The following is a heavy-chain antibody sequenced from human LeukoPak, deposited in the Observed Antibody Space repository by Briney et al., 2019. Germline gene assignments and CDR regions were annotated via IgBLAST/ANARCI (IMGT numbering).Heavy chain of an antibody. CDR3: ARGKNPLEVSLGY. CDR2: IYYSGST. Sequence: PSETLSLTCTVSGGSISSYYLSWIRQPPGKGLEWIGYIYYSGSTNYNPSLKSRVTISVDTSKNQFSLKLSSVTAADTAVYYCARGKNPLEVSLGYWGQGTLVTVSS. V-gene: IGHV4-59*01. J-gene: IGHJ4*02. D-gene: IGHD7-27*01. CDR1: GGSISSYY.